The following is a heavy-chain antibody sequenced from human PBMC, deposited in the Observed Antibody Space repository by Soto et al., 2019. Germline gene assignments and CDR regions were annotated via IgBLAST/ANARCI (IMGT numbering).Heavy chain of an antibody. CDR2: IRGSGDSA. CDR3: AKSYGDHYYYYGMNV. Sequence: EVQLVESGGGLVQPGRSLRLSCAASGFTFDDYAMHWVRQAPGKGLEWVSTIRGSGDSAYYADSVKGRFTISRDNDKSTLYLQMNSLRAEDTAIYYCAKSYGDHYYYYGMNVWGQGTTVTVSS. V-gene: IGHV3-23*04. CDR1: GFTFDDYA. D-gene: IGHD4-17*01. J-gene: IGHJ6*02.